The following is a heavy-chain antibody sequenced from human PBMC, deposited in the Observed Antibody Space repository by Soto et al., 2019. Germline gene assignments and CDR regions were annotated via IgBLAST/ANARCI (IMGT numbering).Heavy chain of an antibody. V-gene: IGHV4-61*01. J-gene: IGHJ6*02. Sequence: SETLSLTCTVSGGSVSSGSYYWSWIRQPPGKGLEWIGYIYYSGSTNYNPSLKSRVTISLDTSKNQFSLKLSSVTAADTAVYYCARALVVPAAPYYYYYGMDVWGQGTTVTVSS. CDR2: IYYSGST. CDR3: ARALVVPAAPYYYYYGMDV. CDR1: GGSVSSGSYY. D-gene: IGHD2-2*01.